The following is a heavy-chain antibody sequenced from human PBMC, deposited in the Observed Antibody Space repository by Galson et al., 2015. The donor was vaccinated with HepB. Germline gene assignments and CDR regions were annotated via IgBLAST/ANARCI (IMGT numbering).Heavy chain of an antibody. CDR1: GFTVISKY. J-gene: IGHJ6*02. CDR3: ARWRDGHNSLMDV. V-gene: IGHV3-53*01. CDR2: IYSGGST. D-gene: IGHD5-24*01. Sequence: LRLSCAASGFTVISKYMSWVRQAPGRGLEWVSIIYSGGSTYYTDSVMGRFTISRDNSQNTLYLQMNSLRAEATAVYYCARWRDGHNSLMDVWGQGTTVTVSS.